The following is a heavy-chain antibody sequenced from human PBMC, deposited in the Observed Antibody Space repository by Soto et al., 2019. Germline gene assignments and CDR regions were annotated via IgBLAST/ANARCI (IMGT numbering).Heavy chain of an antibody. V-gene: IGHV3-30*18. CDR3: AKDIALVRGVIIDLDV. D-gene: IGHD3-10*01. Sequence: VQLVESGGGSVQPGGSLRLSCAASGITFSNYGMHWVRQAPGKGLEWVAVISYDGSNKYYADSVKGRSTISRDNSKNTLFLQMNSLRAEDTAVYYCAKDIALVRGVIIDLDVWGQGTTVTVSS. CDR2: ISYDGSNK. J-gene: IGHJ6*02. CDR1: GITFSNYG.